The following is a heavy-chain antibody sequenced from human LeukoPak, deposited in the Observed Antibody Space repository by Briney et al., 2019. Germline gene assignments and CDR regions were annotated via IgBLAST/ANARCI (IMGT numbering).Heavy chain of an antibody. D-gene: IGHD2-21*02. V-gene: IGHV4-34*01. CDR2: IKHSGST. CDR3: ARGAVVTNFDY. Sequence: SETLSLTCAVYGGSFSGYYWSWIRQPPGKGLEWIGEIKHSGSTNYNPSLKSRVTISVDTSKNQFSLKLSSVTAEDTAVYYCARGAVVTNFDYWGQGTLVTVSS. J-gene: IGHJ4*02. CDR1: GGSFSGYY.